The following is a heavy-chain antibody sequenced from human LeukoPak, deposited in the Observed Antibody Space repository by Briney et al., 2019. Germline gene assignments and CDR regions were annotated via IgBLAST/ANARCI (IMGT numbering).Heavy chain of an antibody. D-gene: IGHD2-8*01. V-gene: IGHV1-8*01. J-gene: IGHJ3*01. CDR1: GYTFTSYD. CDR2: MNPNSGNT. Sequence: GASVTVSCTASGYTFTSYDINWVRQATGQGLEWMGWMNPNSGNTGYAQKFQGRVTMTRNTSISTAYMELSSLRSEDTAVYYCARGRWGLMVYAFWGQGTMVTVSS. CDR3: ARGRWGLMVYAF.